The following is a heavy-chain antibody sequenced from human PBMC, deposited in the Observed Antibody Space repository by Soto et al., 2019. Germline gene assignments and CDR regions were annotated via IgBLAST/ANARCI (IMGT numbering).Heavy chain of an antibody. CDR1: GGSISSSNYY. Sequence: PSETLSLTCTVSGGSISSSNYYWGWIRQPPGKGLEWIGSIYYIGSTNYNPSLKSRVTISVDTSKNQFSLKLSSVTAADTAVYYCARGAGRGRLVVVALGYNWFDPWGQGTLVTVSS. D-gene: IGHD2-15*01. J-gene: IGHJ5*02. CDR2: IYYIGST. CDR3: ARGAGRGRLVVVALGYNWFDP. V-gene: IGHV4-39*07.